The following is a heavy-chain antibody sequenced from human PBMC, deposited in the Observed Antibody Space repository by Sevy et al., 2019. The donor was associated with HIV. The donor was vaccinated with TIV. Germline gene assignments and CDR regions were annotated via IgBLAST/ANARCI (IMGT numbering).Heavy chain of an antibody. V-gene: IGHV1-18*01. CDR2: ISAYNGNT. D-gene: IGHD6-13*01. CDR1: GYTFTSYG. J-gene: IGHJ6*02. Sequence: ASVKVSCKASGYTFTSYGISWVRQAPGQGLEWMGWISAYNGNTNYAQKLQGRVTMTTDTSTSTAYMELRSLRSDDTAVYYCARVLGIAAAGAKYYYYYYGMDVWGQGTTVTVSS. CDR3: ARVLGIAAAGAKYYYYYYGMDV.